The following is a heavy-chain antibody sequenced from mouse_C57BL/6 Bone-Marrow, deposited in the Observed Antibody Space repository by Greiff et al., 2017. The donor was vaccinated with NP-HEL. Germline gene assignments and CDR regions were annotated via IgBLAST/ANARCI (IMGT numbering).Heavy chain of an antibody. CDR3: ASGGTWWYVDV. Sequence: QVQLQQSGAELARPGASVKLSCKASGYTFTSYGISWVKQRTGQGLEWIGEIYPRSGNTYYNEKFKGKATLTADNSSSTAYMELRSLTSEDSGVYFCASGGTWWYVDVWGTGTTVTVSS. J-gene: IGHJ1*03. CDR2: IYPRSGNT. CDR1: GYTFTSYG. D-gene: IGHD3-3*01. V-gene: IGHV1-81*01.